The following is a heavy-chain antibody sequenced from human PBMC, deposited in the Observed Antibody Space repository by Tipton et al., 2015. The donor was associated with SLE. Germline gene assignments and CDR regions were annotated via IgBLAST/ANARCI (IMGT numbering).Heavy chain of an antibody. CDR3: ARGISDPGLQSYFDY. CDR2: IIPIFGTA. J-gene: IGHJ4*02. CDR1: GGTFSSYA. V-gene: IGHV1-69*05. Sequence: QLVQSGAEVKKPGSSVKVSCKASGGTFSSYAISWVRQAPGQGLEWMGGIIPIFGTASYAQKFQGRVTITTDESTSTAYMELSSLRSEDTAVYYCARGISDPGLQSYFDYWGRGTLVTVSS. D-gene: IGHD4-11*01.